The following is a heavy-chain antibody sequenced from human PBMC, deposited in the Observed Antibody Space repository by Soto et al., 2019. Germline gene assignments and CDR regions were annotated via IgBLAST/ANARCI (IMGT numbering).Heavy chain of an antibody. Sequence: GGSLRLSCAASGFTFSSYAMSWVRQAPGKGLEWVSAISGSGGSTYYADSVKGRFTISRDNSKNTLYLQMNSLRAEDTAVYYCAPSSRPIFGVVIRTHRPFDYWGQGTLVTVSS. CDR3: APSSRPIFGVVIRTHRPFDY. CDR2: ISGSGGST. J-gene: IGHJ4*02. CDR1: GFTFSSYA. D-gene: IGHD3-3*01. V-gene: IGHV3-23*01.